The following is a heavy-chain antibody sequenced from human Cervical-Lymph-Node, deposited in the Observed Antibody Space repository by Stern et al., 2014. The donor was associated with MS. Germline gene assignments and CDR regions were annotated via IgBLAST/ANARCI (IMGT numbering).Heavy chain of an antibody. CDR1: SGFIGNNY. V-gene: IGHV4-59*01. CDR2: LYYSGST. CDR3: ARAGPYDYIWGNFRHRAFYFDS. Sequence: QLQLQESGPGLVKPSETLSLMCSVSSGFIGNNYWSWIRQPPGKGLEWIGHLYYSGSTYYNPSLKSRVTISLDPSKNQLSLRLSSVTAADTAVYYCARAGPYDYIWGNFRHRAFYFDSWGQGALVTVSS. D-gene: IGHD3-16*02. J-gene: IGHJ4*02.